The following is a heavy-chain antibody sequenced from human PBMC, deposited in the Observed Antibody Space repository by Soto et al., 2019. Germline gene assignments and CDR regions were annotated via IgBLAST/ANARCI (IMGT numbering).Heavy chain of an antibody. J-gene: IGHJ4*02. Sequence: GGSLRLSCAASGFTFSDYSMNWVRQAPGKGLEWVAHISASTNTIYYADSVKGRFTISRDNAGDSLYLQMGSLTDEDTAVYYCVRPYKWGRVTKAFFEYWGLGTLVTVSS. CDR3: VRPYKWGRVTKAFFEY. CDR1: GFTFSDYS. CDR2: ISASTNTI. V-gene: IGHV3-48*02. D-gene: IGHD4-17*01.